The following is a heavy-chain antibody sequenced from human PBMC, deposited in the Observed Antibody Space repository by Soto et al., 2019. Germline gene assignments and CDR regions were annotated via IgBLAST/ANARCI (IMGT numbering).Heavy chain of an antibody. D-gene: IGHD2-2*01. J-gene: IGHJ5*02. CDR1: GYTFTDYF. V-gene: IGHV1-2*02. CDR3: ARVVPGAEAWFGP. Sequence: QVQLVQSGAEVKKPGASVKVSCEASGYTFTDYFIHWVRQAPGQGLEWMGWISLYSDGTNYAQKFQGRVSMTTDTSTTTAYMELRSLRSDDTAVYYCARVVPGAEAWFGPWGQGTLVTVSS. CDR2: ISLYSDGT.